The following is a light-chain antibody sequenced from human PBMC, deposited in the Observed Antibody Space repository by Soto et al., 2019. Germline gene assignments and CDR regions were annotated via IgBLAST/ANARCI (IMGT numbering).Light chain of an antibody. CDR2: GAS. CDR1: QSVGSN. CDR3: QQYNSWPET. J-gene: IGKJ1*01. Sequence: EILLTQFPGTLSLSPGESATLSCRASQSVGSNYLAWYQQRPGEPPNLLIFGASHRATGIPARFTGSGSGTEFTLTISSLQYEDFAVYYCQQYNSWPETFGQGTKVDIK. V-gene: IGKV3-15*01.